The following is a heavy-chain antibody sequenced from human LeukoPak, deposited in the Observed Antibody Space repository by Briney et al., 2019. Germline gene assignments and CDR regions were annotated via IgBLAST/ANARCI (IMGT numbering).Heavy chain of an antibody. J-gene: IGHJ4*02. Sequence: GGSLRLSCAASGFTFSSYSMNWVRQAPGKGLEWVSSISSSSSYIYYADSVKGRFTISRDNAKNSLYLQMNSLRAEDTAVYYCARDRTGYYDSSGYSNWGQGTLVTVSS. D-gene: IGHD3-22*01. CDR2: ISSSSSYI. CDR3: ARDRTGYYDSSGYSN. V-gene: IGHV3-21*01. CDR1: GFTFSSYS.